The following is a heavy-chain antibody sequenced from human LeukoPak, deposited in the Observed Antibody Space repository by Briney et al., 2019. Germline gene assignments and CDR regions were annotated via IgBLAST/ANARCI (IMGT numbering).Heavy chain of an antibody. D-gene: IGHD3-22*01. Sequence: ASVKVSCKASGYTFTAYYIQWVRQAPGQGPEWVGWINPNSGVTKYAQRFQGRVTMTRDTSITTAYMELSRLRSDDTAVYYCARDPGSGYYSSNFDYWGQGTLVTVSS. CDR3: ARDPGSGYYSSNFDY. V-gene: IGHV1-2*02. CDR2: INPNSGVT. CDR1: GYTFTAYY. J-gene: IGHJ4*02.